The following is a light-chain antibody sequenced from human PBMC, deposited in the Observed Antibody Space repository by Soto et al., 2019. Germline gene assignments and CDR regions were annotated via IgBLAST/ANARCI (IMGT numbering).Light chain of an antibody. CDR1: QSISNH. CDR3: QQSYSSPPT. Sequence: DIHVTQSPSSLSASVEDRVIITCRASQSISNHLNWYQQKPGKAPKLLIVAASSLQSGVPSRFSGSRSGPDFTLTMSSLQTEDFATYYCQQSYSSPPTFGQGTKVDIK. J-gene: IGKJ1*01. CDR2: AAS. V-gene: IGKV1-39*01.